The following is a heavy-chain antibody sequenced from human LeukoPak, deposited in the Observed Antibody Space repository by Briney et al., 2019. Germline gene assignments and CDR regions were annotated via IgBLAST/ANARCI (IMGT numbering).Heavy chain of an antibody. J-gene: IGHJ1*01. V-gene: IGHV3-23*01. CDR1: GFTFSSYA. CDR2: ISGSGGST. CDR3: AKDRVVTTSAEYFQH. Sequence: GGSLRLSCAASGFTFSSYAMSWVRQAPGKGLEWVSAISGSGGSTYYADSVKGRFTISRDNSKNTLYLQMSSLRAEDTAVYYCAKDRVVTTSAEYFQHWGQGTLVTVSP. D-gene: IGHD3-3*01.